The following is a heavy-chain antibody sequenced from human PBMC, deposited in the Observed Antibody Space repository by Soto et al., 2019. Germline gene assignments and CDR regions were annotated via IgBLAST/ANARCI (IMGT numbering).Heavy chain of an antibody. D-gene: IGHD3-16*01. Sequence: QVQLMQSGAEVKQPGASVKVSCKASGYTFTNYYMHWVRQVPGQGLEWMGIINPSGGGPAHAQNFRGRLATTSDTSTTTIYMEVNSLRSEDTAVYFCARSEMGGDGALDVWGQGTMFTVSS. J-gene: IGHJ3*01. CDR3: ARSEMGGDGALDV. V-gene: IGHV1-46*03. CDR2: INPSGGGP. CDR1: GYTFTNYY.